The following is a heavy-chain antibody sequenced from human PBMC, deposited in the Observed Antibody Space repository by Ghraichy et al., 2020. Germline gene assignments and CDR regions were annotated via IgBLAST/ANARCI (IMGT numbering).Heavy chain of an antibody. D-gene: IGHD3-22*01. J-gene: IGHJ4*02. CDR2: IYYSGST. Sequence: SETLSLTCTVSGGSISSSSYYWGWIRQPPGKGLEWIGSIYYSGSTYYNPSLKSRVTISVDTSKNQFSLKLSSVTAADTAVYYCARRIAYYYDSSGSRGGPFDYGGQGTLVTVSS. V-gene: IGHV4-39*01. CDR3: ARRIAYYYDSSGSRGGPFDY. CDR1: GGSISSSSYY.